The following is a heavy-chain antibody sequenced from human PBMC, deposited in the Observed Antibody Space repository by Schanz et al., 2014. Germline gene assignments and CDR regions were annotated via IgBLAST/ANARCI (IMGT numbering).Heavy chain of an antibody. D-gene: IGHD2-15*01. Sequence: VQLVESGGGVVQPGRSLRLSCAASGFTFSAYGMHWVRQAPGKGLESVAKINPDGSGKYYVVSVEGRFTISRDNAKNSLYLQMNSLRAEDAAVYYCARVELSVYYYAMDVWGQGTTVTVSS. CDR3: ARVELSVYYYAMDV. CDR1: GFTFSAYG. CDR2: INPDGSGK. V-gene: IGHV3-7*01. J-gene: IGHJ6*02.